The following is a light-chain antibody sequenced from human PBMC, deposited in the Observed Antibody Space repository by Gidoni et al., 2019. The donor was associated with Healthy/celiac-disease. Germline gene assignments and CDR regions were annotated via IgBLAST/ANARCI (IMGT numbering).Light chain of an antibody. CDR1: QSVLYSSNNKNY. J-gene: IGKJ1*01. CDR3: QQYYSTPPT. V-gene: IGKV4-1*01. CDR2: WAS. Sequence: DIVMTQSPDALAVSLGERATINCKSSQSVLYSSNNKNYLTWYQQKPGQPPKLLIYWASTRASGVPDRFSRSGSGTDFTLTISSLQAEDVAVYYCQQYYSTPPTFGQGTKVEIK.